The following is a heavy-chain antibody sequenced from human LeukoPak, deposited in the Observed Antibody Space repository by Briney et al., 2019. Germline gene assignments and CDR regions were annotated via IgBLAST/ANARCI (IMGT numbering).Heavy chain of an antibody. J-gene: IGHJ3*02. CDR3: AKAWWSTSSGGDSFGI. Sequence: PGGSLRLSCAASGFTLSNSAMSWVRQAPGKGLEWVSGFSGPGKTYYADSVKGRFTISRDTSKSTLYLRINSLRAEDTAVYYCAKAWWSTSSGGDSFGIWGQGTMVTVSS. D-gene: IGHD2-15*01. CDR2: FSGPGKT. CDR1: GFTLSNSA. V-gene: IGHV3-23*01.